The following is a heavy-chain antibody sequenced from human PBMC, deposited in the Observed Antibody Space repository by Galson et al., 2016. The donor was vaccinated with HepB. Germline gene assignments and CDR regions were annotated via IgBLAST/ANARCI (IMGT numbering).Heavy chain of an antibody. CDR2: TYYRSEWFN. Sequence: CAISGDSVTGDNTCWNWIGQSPSRGREWLGRTYYRSEWFNDYADSVKSRITVTSDTSKNQFSLQHDSVTPDDTATYFGTRGYKQNGKNVWGQGTTVTVS. J-gene: IGHJ6*02. CDR1: GDSVTGDNTC. CDR3: TRGYKQNGKNV. V-gene: IGHV6-1*01. D-gene: IGHD5-24*01.